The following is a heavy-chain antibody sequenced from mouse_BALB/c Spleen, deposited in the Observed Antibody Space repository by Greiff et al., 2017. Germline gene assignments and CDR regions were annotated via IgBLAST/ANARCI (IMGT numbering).Heavy chain of an antibody. D-gene: IGHD1-2*01. J-gene: IGHJ2*01. V-gene: IGHV5-9-4*01. CDR1: GFSFSSYA. Sequence: EVHLVESGGGLVKPGGSLTLSCAASGFSFSSYAMSWVRQSPEKRLEWVAEISSGGSYTYYPDTVTGRCTISRDNAKNALYLEMSRLRSEDTAMYYCARITTAAWGDYWGQGTTLTVSS. CDR3: ARITTAAWGDY. CDR2: ISSGGSYT.